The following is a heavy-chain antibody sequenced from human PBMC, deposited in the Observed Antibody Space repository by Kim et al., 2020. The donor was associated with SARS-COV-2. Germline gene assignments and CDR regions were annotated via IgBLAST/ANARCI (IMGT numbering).Heavy chain of an antibody. V-gene: IGHV4-34*01. J-gene: IGHJ4*02. CDR3: AKHDSRYCSGGNCWYFDY. CDR1: GGSFNDYY. Sequence: SETLSLTCAVYGGSFNDYYWTWIRQPPGKGLEWIGEINHIGSTNYNPSLKSRVTMSVDTSKNQLSLKLSFVTAADTAVYYCAKHDSRYCSGGNCWYFDYWGRGTLVTVSS. D-gene: IGHD2-15*01. CDR2: INHIGST.